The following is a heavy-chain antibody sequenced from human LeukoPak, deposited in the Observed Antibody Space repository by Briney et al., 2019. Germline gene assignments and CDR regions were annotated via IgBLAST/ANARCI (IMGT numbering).Heavy chain of an antibody. D-gene: IGHD3-16*01. CDR3: ATSSVWGGAFNI. V-gene: IGHV3-74*01. J-gene: IGHJ3*02. CDR1: GFTFSIYW. CDR2: CDSDGSGT. Sequence: GRSLRLSCAASGFTFSIYWMYWVRQAPGKGLMWVSRCDSDGSGTTYVDSVKGRFTVSRDNAKSTLYLQMSSLRAEDTAVYYCATSSVWGGAFNIWGQGTMVTVSS.